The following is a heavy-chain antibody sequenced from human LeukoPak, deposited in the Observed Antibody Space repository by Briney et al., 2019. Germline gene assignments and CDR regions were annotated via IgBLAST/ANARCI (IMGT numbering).Heavy chain of an antibody. CDR1: GFIFSRYG. Sequence: PGGSLRLTCAATGFIFSRYGLHWLRQPPGKGLAWVAVIWYDGSNKYYADSVKGRFTISRDNSKNALYLKMNSLRAEDTGVYYCAKGCSRRRYSYYIDVWGKGTTVTVSS. CDR2: IWYDGSNK. V-gene: IGHV3-33*06. J-gene: IGHJ6*03. D-gene: IGHD3-9*01. CDR3: AKGCSRRRYSYYIDV.